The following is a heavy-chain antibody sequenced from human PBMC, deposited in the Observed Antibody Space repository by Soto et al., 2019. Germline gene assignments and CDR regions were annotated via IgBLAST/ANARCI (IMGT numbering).Heavy chain of an antibody. Sequence: PSETLSLTCTVSGGSISSGGYYWSWIRQHPGKGLEWIGYIYYSGSTYYNPSLKSRVTISVDTSKNQFSLKLSSVTAADTAVYYCARDVRLYYYGMDVCGQGTTVTVSS. CDR3: ARDVRLYYYGMDV. V-gene: IGHV4-31*03. CDR2: IYYSGST. CDR1: GGSISSGGYY. J-gene: IGHJ6*02.